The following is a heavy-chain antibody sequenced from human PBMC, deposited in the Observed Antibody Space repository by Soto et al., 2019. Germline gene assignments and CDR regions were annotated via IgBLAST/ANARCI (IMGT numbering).Heavy chain of an antibody. CDR1: GGSFSGYY. CDR3: ARPTRQWLGLRYYYGMDV. D-gene: IGHD6-19*01. CDR2: INHSGST. Sequence: QVQLQQWGAGLLKPSETLSLTCAVYGGSFSGYYWSWIRQPPGKGLEWIGEINHSGSTNYNPPLQSRVTISVDTSKNQFSLKLSSVTAADTAVYYCARPTRQWLGLRYYYGMDVWGQGTTVTVSS. V-gene: IGHV4-34*01. J-gene: IGHJ6*02.